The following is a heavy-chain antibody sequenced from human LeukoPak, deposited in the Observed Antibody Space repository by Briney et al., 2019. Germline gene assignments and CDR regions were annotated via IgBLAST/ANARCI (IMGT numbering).Heavy chain of an antibody. J-gene: IGHJ5*02. V-gene: IGHV4-34*01. CDR2: INHSGST. Sequence: PSETLSLTCAVYGGSFSGYYWSWIRQPPGKGLEWIGEINHSGSTNYNPSLKSRVTISLDRSKNQFSLKLSSVTAADTAVYYCAKGSGPPWFDPWGQGTLVIVSS. D-gene: IGHD2-8*02. CDR3: AKGSGPPWFDP. CDR1: GGSFSGYY.